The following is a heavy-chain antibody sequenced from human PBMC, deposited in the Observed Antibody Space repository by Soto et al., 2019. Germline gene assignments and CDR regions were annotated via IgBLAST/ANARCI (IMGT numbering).Heavy chain of an antibody. J-gene: IGHJ4*01. CDR2: SRNKGRSYTT. D-gene: IGHD1-1*01. V-gene: IGHV3-72*01. CDR1: GFTFSDHY. Sequence: GGSLRLSCAASGFTFSDHYMDWVRQAPGKGLEWVGRSRNKGRSYTTEYAASVKGRFTISRDDSKDSLLLQMNSLQAEDSAVYYCVRLTNYYFDFWGHGALVTVSS. CDR3: VRLTNYYFDF.